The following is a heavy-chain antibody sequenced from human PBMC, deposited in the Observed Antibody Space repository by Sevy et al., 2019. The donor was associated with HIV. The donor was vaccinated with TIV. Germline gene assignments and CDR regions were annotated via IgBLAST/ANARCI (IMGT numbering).Heavy chain of an antibody. CDR2: IYYNGNI. CDR1: GGSITSLY. CDR3: AGENAWGRGYS. J-gene: IGHJ4*02. D-gene: IGHD1-1*01. V-gene: IGHV4-59*08. Sequence: SETLSLTCTVSGGSITSLYWNWIRQPPGKGLEWIANIYYNGNINYNPSLKSGVTLSLDTSKTQFSLRLSSVTAADTAMYYCAGENAWGRGYSWGQGTLVTVSS.